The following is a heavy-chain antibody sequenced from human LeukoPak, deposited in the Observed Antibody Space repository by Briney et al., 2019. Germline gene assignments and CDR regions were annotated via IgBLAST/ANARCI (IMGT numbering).Heavy chain of an antibody. CDR3: ARSVVPRGYSAHFAVDY. D-gene: IGHD5-12*01. J-gene: IGHJ4*02. CDR2: TYYRSKWYN. Sequence: SQTLSLTCAISGDSVSSNSAAWNWIRQSPSRGLERLGRTYYRSKWYNDYAVSVKSRITINPDTSKNQFSLQLNSVTPEDTAVYYCARSVVPRGYSAHFAVDYWGQGTLVTVSS. CDR1: GDSVSSNSAA. V-gene: IGHV6-1*01.